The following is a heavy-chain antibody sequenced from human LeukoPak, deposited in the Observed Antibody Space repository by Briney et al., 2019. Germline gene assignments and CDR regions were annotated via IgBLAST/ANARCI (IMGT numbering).Heavy chain of an antibody. CDR3: ARDLSIAARGGI. J-gene: IGHJ3*02. CDR2: ISSSGSTI. CDR1: GFTFSSYE. D-gene: IGHD6-6*01. Sequence: PGGSLRLSCAAPGFTFSSYEMNWVRQAPGKGLEWVSYISSSGSTIYYADSVKGRFTISRDNAKNSLYLQMNSLRAEDTAVYYCARDLSIAARGGIWGQGTMVTVSS. V-gene: IGHV3-48*03.